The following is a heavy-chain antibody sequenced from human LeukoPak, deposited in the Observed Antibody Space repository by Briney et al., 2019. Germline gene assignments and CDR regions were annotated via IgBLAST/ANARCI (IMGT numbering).Heavy chain of an antibody. J-gene: IGHJ3*02. Sequence: GRSLRLSCAASGFTFSSYGMHWVRQAPGKGLEWVAVISYDGSNKYYADSVKGRFTISRHNSKNTLYLQMNSLRAEDTAVYYCASRAYYYGSGSYNAFDIWGQGTMVTVSS. V-gene: IGHV3-30*03. CDR1: GFTFSSYG. CDR2: ISYDGSNK. D-gene: IGHD3-10*01. CDR3: ASRAYYYGSGSYNAFDI.